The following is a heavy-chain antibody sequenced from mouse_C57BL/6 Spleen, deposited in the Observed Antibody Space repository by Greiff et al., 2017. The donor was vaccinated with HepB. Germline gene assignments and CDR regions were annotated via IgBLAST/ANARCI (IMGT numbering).Heavy chain of an antibody. V-gene: IGHV1-53*01. CDR1: GYTFTSYW. CDR3: ARGVGYYGNYDDY. Sequence: VQLQQPGTELVKPGASVKLSCKASGYTFTSYWMHWVKQRPGQGLEWIGNINPSNGGTNYNEKFKSKATLTVDKSSSTAYMQLSSLTSEDSAVYYCARGVGYYGNYDDYWGQGTTLTVSS. D-gene: IGHD2-1*01. CDR2: INPSNGGT. J-gene: IGHJ2*01.